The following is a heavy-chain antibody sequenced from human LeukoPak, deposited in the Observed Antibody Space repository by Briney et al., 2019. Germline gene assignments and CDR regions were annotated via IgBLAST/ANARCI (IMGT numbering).Heavy chain of an antibody. CDR2: MSSSSSYI. D-gene: IGHD3-22*01. Sequence: GGSLRLSRAASGLTFSSYSMDWVPQAPGKGLEWVSSMSSSSSYIYYADSVKGRFAISRDNAKNSLYLQMNSLRAEDMAVYYCGRAAVVMNLYYFDYWGQGNLVTVSS. V-gene: IGHV3-21*01. CDR3: GRAAVVMNLYYFDY. J-gene: IGHJ4*02. CDR1: GLTFSSYS.